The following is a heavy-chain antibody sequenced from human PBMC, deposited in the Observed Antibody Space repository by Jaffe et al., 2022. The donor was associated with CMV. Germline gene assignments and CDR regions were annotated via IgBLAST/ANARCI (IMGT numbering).Heavy chain of an antibody. V-gene: IGHV4-39*01. J-gene: IGHJ4*02. CDR2: VYYTGTT. Sequence: QLQLQESGPGLVKPSETLSLTCTVSGGSISSSNYYWAWIRQPPGKGLEWIGTVYYTGTTYYNPSLKSRVTMSVDTSKNQFSLNLSSVTAADTAVYYCARHRGSNSWPVDYWGLGTLVTVSP. D-gene: IGHD6-13*01. CDR3: ARHRGSNSWPVDY. CDR1: GGSISSSNYY.